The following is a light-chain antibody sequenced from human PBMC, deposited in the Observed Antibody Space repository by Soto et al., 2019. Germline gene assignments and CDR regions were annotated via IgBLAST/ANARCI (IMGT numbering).Light chain of an antibody. Sequence: QSALTQPASVSGSPGQSITISCTGTSSDVGGYNYVSWYQQLPGKAPKLMIYEVSNRPSGVSNRFSGSKSGNTASLTISGLQAVDEADYYCSSYTGSSTPYVFGTGTKLTVL. CDR1: SSDVGGYNY. J-gene: IGLJ1*01. CDR3: SSYTGSSTPYV. CDR2: EVS. V-gene: IGLV2-14*01.